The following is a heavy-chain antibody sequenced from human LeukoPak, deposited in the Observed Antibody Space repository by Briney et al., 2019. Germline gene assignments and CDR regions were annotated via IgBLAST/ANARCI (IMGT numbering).Heavy chain of an antibody. CDR3: ARSVVVVAATHLYYYYYYMDV. J-gene: IGHJ6*03. D-gene: IGHD2-15*01. V-gene: IGHV3-7*01. CDR2: IKQDGSEK. Sequence: PGGSLRLSCAASGFTFSIYWMSWVRQAPGKGLEWVANIKQDGSEKYYVDSVKGRFTISRDNAKNSLYLQMNSLRAEDTAVYYCARSVVVVAATHLYYYYYYMDVWGKGTTVTVSS. CDR1: GFTFSIYW.